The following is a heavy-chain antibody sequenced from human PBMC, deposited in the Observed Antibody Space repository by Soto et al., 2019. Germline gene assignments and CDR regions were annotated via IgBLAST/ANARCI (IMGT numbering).Heavy chain of an antibody. D-gene: IGHD3-22*01. J-gene: IGHJ6*02. CDR2: ISPYSDST. Sequence: ASVKVSCKASGYTFPSYGISWVRQAPGQGLEWMGWISPYSDSTDYAQKVQGRITMTTDTSTSTAYMELSSLTSDDTAVYYCARGGGFYDRLAYFAIPEWNYRGMDVWG. CDR1: GYTFPSYG. V-gene: IGHV1-18*01. CDR3: ARGGGFYDRLAYFAIPEWNYRGMDV.